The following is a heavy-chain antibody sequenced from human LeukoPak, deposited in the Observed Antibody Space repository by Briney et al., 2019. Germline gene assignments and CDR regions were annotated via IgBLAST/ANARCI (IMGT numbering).Heavy chain of an antibody. V-gene: IGHV3-23*01. CDR2: ISGSGGST. D-gene: IGHD3-9*01. CDR3: AKGPHLYYDILTGYHPWDY. Sequence: QAGGSLRLSCAASGFTFSSYGMSWVRQAPGKGLEWVSAISGSGGSTYYADSVKGRFTISRDNSKNTLYLQMNSLRAEDTAVYYCAKGPHLYYDILTGYHPWDYWGQGTLVTVSS. J-gene: IGHJ4*02. CDR1: GFTFSSYG.